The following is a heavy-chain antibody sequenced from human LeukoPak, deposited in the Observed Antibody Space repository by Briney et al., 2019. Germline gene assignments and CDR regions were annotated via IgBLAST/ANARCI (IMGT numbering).Heavy chain of an antibody. CDR1: GFTFSRYT. Sequence: PGGSLRLSCAASGFTFSRYTMNWVRQAPGKGLEWVSAISSTSSYIYYADSVKGRFTISRDNAKSSLYLEMNSLGAEDAAVYYCVREIAVAGLDYWGQGTLVTVSS. J-gene: IGHJ4*02. V-gene: IGHV3-21*06. CDR3: VREIAVAGLDY. D-gene: IGHD6-19*01. CDR2: ISSTSSYI.